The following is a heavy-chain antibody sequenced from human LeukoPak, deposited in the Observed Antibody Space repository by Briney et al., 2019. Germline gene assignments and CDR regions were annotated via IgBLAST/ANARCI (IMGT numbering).Heavy chain of an antibody. CDR2: IYYSGST. CDR1: GGSISSYY. Sequence: SETLSLTCTVSGGSISSYYWSWIRQPPGKGLEWIGYIYYSGSTNYNPSLKSRATISVDTSKNQFSLKLSSVTAADTAVYYCAREYSYGQCYFDYWGQGTLVTVSS. J-gene: IGHJ4*02. CDR3: AREYSYGQCYFDY. D-gene: IGHD5-18*01. V-gene: IGHV4-59*01.